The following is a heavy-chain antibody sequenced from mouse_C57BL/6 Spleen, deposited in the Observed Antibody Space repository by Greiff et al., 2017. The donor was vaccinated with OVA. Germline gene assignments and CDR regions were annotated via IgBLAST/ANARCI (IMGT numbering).Heavy chain of an antibody. Sequence: VQLKESGAELVRPGASVTLSCTASGYTFTDYDMHWVKQTPVHGLEWIGAIDPETGGTDYNPKFKGKAILTADKSSSTAYMGLRRLTSEYSAAYYGSSVLQQYDVDYWGQGTTLTVSS. CDR2: IDPETGGT. V-gene: IGHV1-15*01. D-gene: IGHD1-1*01. J-gene: IGHJ2*01. CDR1: GYTFTDYD. CDR3: SSVLQQYDVDY.